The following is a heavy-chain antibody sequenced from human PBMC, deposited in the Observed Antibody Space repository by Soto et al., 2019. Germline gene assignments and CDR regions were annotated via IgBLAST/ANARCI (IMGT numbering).Heavy chain of an antibody. J-gene: IGHJ4*02. V-gene: IGHV3-23*01. CDR1: GFTFSNHA. D-gene: IGHD2-2*01. Sequence: EVQLLESGGALVQPGGSLRLSCAASGFTFSNHAMNWVRQAPGKGLEWGSTISDSVSTYYADAVKGRFTISRDKSKNPLYQQMTSQRADDTAAYYCARYSGGHYCTSTSCLYYFDHWGQGTLVIVSS. CDR3: ARYSGGHYCTSTSCLYYFDH. CDR2: ISDSVST.